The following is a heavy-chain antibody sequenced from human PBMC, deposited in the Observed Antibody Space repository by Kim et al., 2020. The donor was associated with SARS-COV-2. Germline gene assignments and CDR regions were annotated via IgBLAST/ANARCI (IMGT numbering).Heavy chain of an antibody. V-gene: IGHV4-59*01. CDR3: ARFQHDFWSGFYRFDYYYGMDV. Sequence: SETLSLTCTVSGGSISSYYWSWIRQPPGKGLEWIGYIYYSGSTNYNPSLKSRVTISVDTSKNQFSLKLSSVTAADTAVYYCARFQHDFWSGFYRFDYYYGMDVWGQGTKVTV. D-gene: IGHD3-3*01. J-gene: IGHJ6*02. CDR1: GGSISSYY. CDR2: IYYSGST.